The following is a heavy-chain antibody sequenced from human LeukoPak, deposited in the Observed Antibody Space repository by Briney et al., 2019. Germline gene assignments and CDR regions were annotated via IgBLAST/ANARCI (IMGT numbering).Heavy chain of an antibody. J-gene: IGHJ4*02. CDR1: GFTFSSYA. CDR3: ASGLFGELRIDY. D-gene: IGHD3-10*02. V-gene: IGHV3-23*01. CDR2: TSGSGGST. Sequence: GGSLRLSCAASGFTFSSYAMSWVRQAPGKGLEWVSATSGSGGSTYYADSVKGRFTISRDNSKNTLYLQMNSLRAEDTAVYYCASGLFGELRIDYWGQGTLVTVSS.